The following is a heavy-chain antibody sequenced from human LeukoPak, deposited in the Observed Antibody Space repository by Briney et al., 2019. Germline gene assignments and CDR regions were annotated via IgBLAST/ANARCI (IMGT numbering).Heavy chain of an antibody. CDR1: GGSINRGRYY. Sequence: KPSETLSLTCPVSGGSINRGRYYWGWIRQPPEKGLEWIGTIYYSGNTYYNSSLKSRVTISVDTSKNQLSLKLNSVTAADTAVYYCAGLSSYDILTGYYRPYYFHYWGQGTLVTVSS. V-gene: IGHV4-39*01. CDR3: AGLSSYDILTGYYRPYYFHY. J-gene: IGHJ4*02. CDR2: IYYSGNT. D-gene: IGHD3-9*01.